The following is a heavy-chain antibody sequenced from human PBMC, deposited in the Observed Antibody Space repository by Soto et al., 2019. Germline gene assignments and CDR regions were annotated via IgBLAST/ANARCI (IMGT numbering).Heavy chain of an antibody. CDR3: ARGFWSGYYRGMDV. J-gene: IGHJ6*02. CDR2: ISAYNGNT. D-gene: IGHD3-3*01. V-gene: IGHV1-18*01. CDR1: GYTFTSYG. Sequence: ASVKASSKASGYTFTSYGLSWVRQALGQGLEWMGWISAYNGNTNYAQKLQGRVTMTTDTSTSTAYMELRSLRSDDTAVYYCARGFWSGYYRGMDVWGQGTTVTVSS.